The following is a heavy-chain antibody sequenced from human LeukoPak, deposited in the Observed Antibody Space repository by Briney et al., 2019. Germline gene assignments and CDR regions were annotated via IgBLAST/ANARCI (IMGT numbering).Heavy chain of an antibody. CDR3: ARDPPQTTVVTGDAFDI. CDR2: IYTSGST. CDR1: GGSISSGSYY. Sequence: SQTLSLTCTVSGGSISSGSYYWSWIRQPAGKGLEWIGRIYTSGSTNYNPSLKSRVTISGDTSKNQFSLKLSSVTAADTAVYYCARDPPQTTVVTGDAFDIWGQGTMVTVSS. D-gene: IGHD4-23*01. V-gene: IGHV4-61*02. J-gene: IGHJ3*02.